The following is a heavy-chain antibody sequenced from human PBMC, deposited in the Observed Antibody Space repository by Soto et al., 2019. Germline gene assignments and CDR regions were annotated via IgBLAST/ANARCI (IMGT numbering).Heavy chain of an antibody. CDR1: GFTFSSYG. D-gene: IGHD3-10*01. Sequence: GGSLRLSCAASGFTFSSYGMHWVRQAPGKGLEWVAVISYDGSNKYYADSVKGRFTISGDNSKNTLYLQMNSLRAEDTAVYYCATGEFGELLYFYYWGQGTLVTVSS. CDR2: ISYDGSNK. V-gene: IGHV3-30*03. CDR3: ATGEFGELLYFYY. J-gene: IGHJ4*02.